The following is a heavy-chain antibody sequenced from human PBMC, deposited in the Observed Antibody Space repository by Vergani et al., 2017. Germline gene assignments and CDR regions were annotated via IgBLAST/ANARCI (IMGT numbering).Heavy chain of an antibody. CDR3: ARGDYGILTGYRY. V-gene: IGHV1-24*01. D-gene: IGHD3-9*01. CDR1: GYSLTELT. J-gene: IGHJ4*02. Sequence: QVQLVQSGSEVRKPGASVKVSCQVSGYSLTELTIHWVRQAPGKGLEWMGGFDTEHGEVTFAHHIQGRVTMTRDTSTSTVYMELSSLRSEDTAIYYCARGDYGILTGYRYWGQGTLVTVSA. CDR2: FDTEHGEV.